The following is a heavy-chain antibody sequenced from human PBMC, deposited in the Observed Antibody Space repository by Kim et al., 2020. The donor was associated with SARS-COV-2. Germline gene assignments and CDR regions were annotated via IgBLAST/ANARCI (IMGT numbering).Heavy chain of an antibody. D-gene: IGHD3-22*01. CDR3: ARQGSGYIVGDAYYFDY. V-gene: IGHV4-59*08. CDR1: GGSISSYY. Sequence: SETLSLTCTVSGGSISSYYWSWIRQPPGKGLEWIGYIYYSGSTNYNPSLKSRVTISVDTSKNQFSLKLSSVTAADTAVYYCARQGSGYIVGDAYYFDYWGQGTLVTVSS. CDR2: IYYSGST. J-gene: IGHJ4*02.